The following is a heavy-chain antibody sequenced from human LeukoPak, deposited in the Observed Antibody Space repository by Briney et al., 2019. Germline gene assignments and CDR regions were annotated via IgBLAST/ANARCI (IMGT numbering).Heavy chain of an antibody. V-gene: IGHV3-53*01. CDR2: IYPGGNT. J-gene: IGHJ4*02. Sequence: PGGSLRLSCAASEFTVSSNYMSWVRQAPGKGLEWGSVIYPGGNTYYADSVKGRFTISRDNSKNTLYLQMNILGADDTAVYYCARGGGYGQDFDYWGQGTLVTVSS. D-gene: IGHD5-12*01. CDR3: ARGGGYGQDFDY. CDR1: EFTVSSNY.